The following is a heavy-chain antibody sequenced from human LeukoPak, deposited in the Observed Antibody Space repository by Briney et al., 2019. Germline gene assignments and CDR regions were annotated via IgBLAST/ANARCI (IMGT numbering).Heavy chain of an antibody. CDR1: GYTFTNYG. V-gene: IGHV1-18*01. D-gene: IGHD3-22*01. Sequence: ASVKVSCKASGYTFTNYGISWVRQAPGQGLEWMGWISAYNGNTNYAQKLQGRVTMTTDTSTSTAYMELRSLRSDDTAVYYCARVRSLYYYDSSGLWGYSDYWGQGTLVTVSS. CDR3: ARVRSLYYYDSSGLWGYSDY. CDR2: ISAYNGNT. J-gene: IGHJ4*02.